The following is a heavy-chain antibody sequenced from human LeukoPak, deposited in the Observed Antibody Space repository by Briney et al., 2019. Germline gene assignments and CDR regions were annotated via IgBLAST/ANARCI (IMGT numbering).Heavy chain of an antibody. CDR2: ITWNRDNI. CDR1: GFTFDDYA. J-gene: IGHJ6*02. D-gene: IGHD3-22*01. CDR3: AKDLSSAITSALVLDV. Sequence: PGGSLRLSCTVSGFTFDDYAMHWVRHTPGKGLEWVAGITWNRDNIGYGDSVKGRFTISRDNVKNVLYLQMNSLRPGDTALYYCAKDLSSAITSALVLDVWGQGTTV. V-gene: IGHV3-9*01.